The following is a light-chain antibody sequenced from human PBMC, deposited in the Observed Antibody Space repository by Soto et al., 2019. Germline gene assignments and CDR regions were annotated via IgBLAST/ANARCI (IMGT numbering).Light chain of an antibody. V-gene: IGKV1-39*01. CDR3: QQSYNTPRT. J-gene: IGKJ5*01. CDR2: AAS. Sequence: DIPMTQSPPSLSASVGDRVTISCRASQSISRYVNWYQQRPGKAPKLLIYAASSLQSGVPSRFSGSGSGTDFTLTISSLQPEDFATYYCQQSYNTPRTFGQGTRLDIK. CDR1: QSISRY.